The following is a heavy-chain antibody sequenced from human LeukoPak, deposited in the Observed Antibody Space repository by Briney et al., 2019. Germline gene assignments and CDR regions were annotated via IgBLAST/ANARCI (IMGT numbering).Heavy chain of an antibody. D-gene: IGHD4-17*01. CDR3: ARGGATADFSPGDNYYYYYMDV. V-gene: IGHV1-69*05. CDR2: IIPIFGKA. CDR1: GGTFSSYA. Sequence: SVKVSCKASGGTFSSYAISWVRQAPGQGLEWMGGIIPIFGKANYAQKFQGRVTITTDESTSTAYMELSSLRSEDTAVYYCARGGATADFSPGDNYYYYYMDVWGKGTTVTVSS. J-gene: IGHJ6*03.